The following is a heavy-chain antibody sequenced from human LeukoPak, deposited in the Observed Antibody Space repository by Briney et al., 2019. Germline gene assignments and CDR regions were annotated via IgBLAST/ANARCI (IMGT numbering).Heavy chain of an antibody. CDR1: GGTFSSYA. J-gene: IGHJ4*02. CDR3: ASVDAVAPYAY. D-gene: IGHD2-2*01. CDR2: IIPIFGTA. Sequence: GASVKVSCKASGGTFSSYAISWVRQAPGQGLEWMGGIIPIFGTANYAQKFQGRVTITADESTSTAYMELSSLRSEDTAVNYCASVDAVAPYAYGGQGPLATVPP. V-gene: IGHV1-69*13.